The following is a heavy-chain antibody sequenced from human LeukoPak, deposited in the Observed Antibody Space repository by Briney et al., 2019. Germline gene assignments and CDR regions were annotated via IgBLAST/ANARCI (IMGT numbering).Heavy chain of an antibody. CDR2: ISYDGSNK. D-gene: IGHD3-3*01. J-gene: IGHJ4*02. Sequence: SGGSLRLSCAASGFTFSSYGMHWVRQAPGKGLEWVAVISYDGSNKYYADSVKGRFTISRDNSKNTLYLQMNSLRAEDTAVYYCAKGEWLSIDYWGQGTLVTVSS. CDR1: GFTFSSYG. V-gene: IGHV3-30*18. CDR3: AKGEWLSIDY.